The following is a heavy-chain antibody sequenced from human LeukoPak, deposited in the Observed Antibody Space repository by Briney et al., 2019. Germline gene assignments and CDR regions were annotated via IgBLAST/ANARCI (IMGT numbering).Heavy chain of an antibody. V-gene: IGHV3-23*01. D-gene: IGHD3-16*02. CDR2: ISGSCGST. Sequence: GGSLRLSCAASGFTFSSYGMSWVRQAPGKGLEWVSAISGSCGSTYYADSVKGRFTISRDNSKNTLYLQMNSLRAEDTAVYYCAKYRDYVWGSYRHHRTYYFGYWGQGTLVTVSS. J-gene: IGHJ4*02. CDR1: GFTFSSYG. CDR3: AKYRDYVWGSYRHHRTYYFGY.